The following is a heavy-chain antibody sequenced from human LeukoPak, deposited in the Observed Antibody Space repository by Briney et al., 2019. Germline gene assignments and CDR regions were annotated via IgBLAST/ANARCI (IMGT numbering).Heavy chain of an antibody. CDR1: GITLSNYG. D-gene: IGHD3-10*01. V-gene: IGHV3-23*01. CDR3: AKRGVEIRGLLVIGYHKETSYFDH. CDR2: ISGGGGGT. Sequence: GGSLRLSCVVPGITLSNYGMSWVRQAPGKELEWVSGISGGGGGTNYADSVKGRFTVSRDNSRNTMYLQMNSLRAEDTAVYFCAKRGVEIRGLLVIGYHKETSYFDHWGQGVLVTVSS. J-gene: IGHJ4*02.